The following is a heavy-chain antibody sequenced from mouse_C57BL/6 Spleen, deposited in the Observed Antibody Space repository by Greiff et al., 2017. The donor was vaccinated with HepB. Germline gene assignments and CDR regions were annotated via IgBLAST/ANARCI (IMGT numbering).Heavy chain of an antibody. V-gene: IGHV5-4*03. CDR2: ISDGGSYT. J-gene: IGHJ4*01. Sequence: DVKLVESGGGLVKPGGSLKLSCAASGFTFSSYAMSWVRQTPEKRLEWVATISDGGSYTYYPDNVKGRFTISRDNAKNNLYLQMSHLKSEDTAMYYCAGSITTYAMDYWGQGTSVTVSS. CDR1: GFTFSSYA. D-gene: IGHD1-1*01. CDR3: AGSITTYAMDY.